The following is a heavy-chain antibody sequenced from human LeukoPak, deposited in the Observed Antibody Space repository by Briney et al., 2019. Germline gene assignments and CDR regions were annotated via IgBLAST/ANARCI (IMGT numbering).Heavy chain of an antibody. CDR1: GGSISSYY. J-gene: IGHJ6*03. Sequence: SETLSLTCTVSGGSISSYYWSWIRQPPGKGVEWIGYIYYSGRTNYNPSLTSRVTISVDTSKNQFSLKLSSVTAADTAVYYCARGGLYNWNYSDYYYYYMDVWGKGTTVTVSS. CDR2: IYYSGRT. V-gene: IGHV4-59*01. CDR3: ARGGLYNWNYSDYYYYYMDV. D-gene: IGHD1-7*01.